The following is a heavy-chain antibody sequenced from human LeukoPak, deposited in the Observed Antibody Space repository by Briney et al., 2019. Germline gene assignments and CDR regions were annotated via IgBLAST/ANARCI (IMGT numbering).Heavy chain of an antibody. CDR1: GFTFSSYG. Sequence: GGSLRLSCAASGFTFSSYGMSWVRQAPGEGLEWVSGISVSGKTYYADSVKGRFTISRDNSKNTLYLQMNSLRAEDTAVYYCAKGRLGTMHETHYFDSWGQGTLVTVSS. J-gene: IGHJ4*02. CDR3: AKGRLGTMHETHYFDS. CDR2: ISVSGKT. D-gene: IGHD4-23*01. V-gene: IGHV3-23*01.